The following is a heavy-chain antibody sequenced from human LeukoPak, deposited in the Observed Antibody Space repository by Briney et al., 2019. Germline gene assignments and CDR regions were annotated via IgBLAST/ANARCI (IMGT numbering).Heavy chain of an antibody. V-gene: IGHV3-23*01. Sequence: GGSLRLSCAASGFTFSSYAMSWVRQAPGKGLEWVSGLSDSGFSTYYADSVKGRFTISRDNSKNTLYLQMNSLRAEDTAVFYRARSLRAAADAFDYWGQGTLVTVSS. CDR1: GFTFSSYA. J-gene: IGHJ4*02. D-gene: IGHD6-13*01. CDR3: ARSLRAAADAFDY. CDR2: LSDSGFST.